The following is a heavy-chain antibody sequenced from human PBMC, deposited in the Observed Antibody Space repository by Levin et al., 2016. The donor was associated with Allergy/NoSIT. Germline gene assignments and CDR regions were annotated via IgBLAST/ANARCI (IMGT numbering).Heavy chain of an antibody. J-gene: IGHJ6*02. CDR3: ARAGLGTARAYYYYGMDV. CDR1: GFTFSKYG. V-gene: IGHV3-21*01. D-gene: IGHD2-21*02. Sequence: GESLKISCATSGFTFSKYGMHWVRQAPGKGLEWVSSISSSSSYIYYADSVKGRFTISRDNAKNSLYLQMNSLRAEDTAVYYCARAGLGTARAYYYYGMDVWGQGTTVTVSS. CDR2: ISSSSSYI.